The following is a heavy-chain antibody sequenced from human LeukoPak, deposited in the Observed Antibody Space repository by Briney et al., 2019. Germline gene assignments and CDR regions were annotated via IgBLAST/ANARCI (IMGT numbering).Heavy chain of an antibody. CDR2: FDPDTVET. CDR1: GYTLTALS. Sequence: ASVKVSCRVSGYTLTALSMHWVRQAPGKGLEWMGGFDPDTVETIYAQKFQGRVTMTEDTSTDTAYMDLSSLRSEDTAVYYCATVRYYDTPGDSDYFDYWGQGTLVTVSP. J-gene: IGHJ4*02. CDR3: ATVRYYDTPGDSDYFDY. D-gene: IGHD3-22*01. V-gene: IGHV1-24*01.